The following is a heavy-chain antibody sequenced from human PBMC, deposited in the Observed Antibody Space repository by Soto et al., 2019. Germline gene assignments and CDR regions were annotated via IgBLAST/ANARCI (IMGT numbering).Heavy chain of an antibody. CDR2: IYWVDDK. Sequence: QLTLKESGPTLVKPTQNLTLTYTFSVFLRCTRGAGVGWIRQPPGEPLEWLTLIYWVDDKRYSPSLKSRLTITKNTSKNQVVLTLTNMDPVDTATYYCAHFSIAAGVPTFQHWGQGTMVTVSS. CDR1: VFLRCTRGAG. CDR3: AHFSIAAGVPTFQH. D-gene: IGHD6-13*01. J-gene: IGHJ1*01. V-gene: IGHV2-5*02.